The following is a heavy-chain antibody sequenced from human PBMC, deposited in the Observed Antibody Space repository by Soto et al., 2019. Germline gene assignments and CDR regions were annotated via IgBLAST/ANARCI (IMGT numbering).Heavy chain of an antibody. J-gene: IGHJ4*02. Sequence: QVQLVQSGAEVKKPGASVKVSCKASGYTFTSYAMHWVRQAPGQRLEWMGWINVGNGNTKYSQKFQGRVTITRDTSASTAYMELSSLRSEDTAVYYCARDRYSSSSVPGYYFDYWGQGTLVTVSS. CDR3: ARDRYSSSSVPGYYFDY. D-gene: IGHD6-6*01. CDR2: INVGNGNT. V-gene: IGHV1-3*01. CDR1: GYTFTSYA.